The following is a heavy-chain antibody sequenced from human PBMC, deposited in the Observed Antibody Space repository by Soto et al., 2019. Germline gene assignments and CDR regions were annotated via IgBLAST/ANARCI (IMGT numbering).Heavy chain of an antibody. Sequence: EVQLLESGGGLVQPGGSLRLSCAASGFTFSGYAMSWVRQAPGKGLEWVSTISDSGGSTYYADSVKGRFTISRDNSKKPLYLQTQSLRAEDTAVYDCAKAGGGSGYSTIVYWGQGTLVTVSS. J-gene: IGHJ4*02. CDR1: GFTFSGYA. CDR3: AKAGGGSGYSTIVY. CDR2: ISDSGGST. V-gene: IGHV3-23*01. D-gene: IGHD2-15*01.